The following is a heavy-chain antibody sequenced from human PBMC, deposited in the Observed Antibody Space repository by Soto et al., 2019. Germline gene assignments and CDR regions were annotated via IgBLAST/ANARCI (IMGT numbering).Heavy chain of an antibody. CDR1: GGSISSSSYY. V-gene: IGHV4-39*01. D-gene: IGHD3-22*01. CDR2: IYYSGST. CDR3: ARSYYYDRNDY. Sequence: TLSLTCTVSGGSISSSSYYWGWIRQPPGKGLEWIGSIYYSGSTYYNPSLKSRVTISVDTSKNQFSLKLSSVTAADTAVYYCARSYYYDRNDYWGQGTLVTVSS. J-gene: IGHJ4*02.